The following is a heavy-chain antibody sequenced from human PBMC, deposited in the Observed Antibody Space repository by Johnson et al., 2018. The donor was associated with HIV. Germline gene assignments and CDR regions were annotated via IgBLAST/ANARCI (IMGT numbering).Heavy chain of an antibody. CDR3: ARDGPGDGNAMGGSGAFDI. Sequence: VQLVESGGGVVQPGRSLRLSCAASGFTFSNYAMHWVRQAPGKGLEWVAVISYDGSNKYYADSVKGRFTISRDNSKNTLYLQMNSLRAEDTAVYYCARDGPGDGNAMGGSGAFDIWGQGTMVTVSS. J-gene: IGHJ3*02. CDR1: GFTFSNYA. D-gene: IGHD5-24*01. CDR2: ISYDGSNK. V-gene: IGHV3-30*19.